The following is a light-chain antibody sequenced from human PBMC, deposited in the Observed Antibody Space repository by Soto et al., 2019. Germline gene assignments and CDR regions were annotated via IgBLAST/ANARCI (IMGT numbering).Light chain of an antibody. CDR3: QQSNSIPYT. CDR2: AAS. Sequence: DIQMTQSPSSLSASVGDRVTITCRASQSISSYLNWYQQKPGKAPKLLIYAASSLQSDVPSRFSGSGSGTAFTLTINSLQPEDVATYYCQQSNSIPYTFGQGTKLEI. V-gene: IGKV1-39*01. J-gene: IGKJ2*01. CDR1: QSISSY.